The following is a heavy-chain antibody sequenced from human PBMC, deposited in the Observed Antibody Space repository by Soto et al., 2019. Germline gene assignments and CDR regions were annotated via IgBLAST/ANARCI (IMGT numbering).Heavy chain of an antibody. CDR2: ISYDGSNK. Sequence: GGSLRLSCAASGFTFSSYGMHWVRQAPGRGLEWVALISYDGSNKYSADSVKGRFTMSRDNSKRTLYLQMNSLRAEDTAVYYCAKDRLRGGFLTTATSNGMDVWGQGTTVTVSS. CDR1: GFTFSSYG. CDR3: AKDRLRGGFLTTATSNGMDV. J-gene: IGHJ6*02. D-gene: IGHD2-15*01. V-gene: IGHV3-30*18.